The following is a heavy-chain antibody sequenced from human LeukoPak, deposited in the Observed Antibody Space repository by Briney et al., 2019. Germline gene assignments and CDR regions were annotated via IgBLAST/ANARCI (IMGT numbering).Heavy chain of an antibody. CDR2: ISGSGGST. J-gene: IGHJ1*01. D-gene: IGHD2-2*01. Sequence: PGGSLRLSCAASGFTFSSYSMNWVRQAPGKGLEWVSGISGSGGSTYHADSVKGRFTISRDNSKNTLYLQMNSLRAEDTAVYYCAKNSPKPAGTYFQHCGQGTLVTVSS. CDR1: GFTFSSYS. CDR3: AKNSPKPAGTYFQH. V-gene: IGHV3-23*01.